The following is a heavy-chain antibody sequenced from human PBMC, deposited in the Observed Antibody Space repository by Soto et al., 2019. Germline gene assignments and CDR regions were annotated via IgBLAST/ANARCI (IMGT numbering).Heavy chain of an antibody. CDR3: ANAYCSSGSCYTTFH. CDR1: GFTFSNYA. V-gene: IGHV3-23*01. Sequence: EVQLSESGGGLVQPGGSLRLTCAASGFTFSNYAMSWVRQAPGKGLEWVSAISGSGGSTYYADSVKCRFTISRDNYKSTLYLQMNSLRAEDTAVYYCANAYCSSGSCYTTFHWGQGTLVTVSS. CDR2: ISGSGGST. D-gene: IGHD2-2*02. J-gene: IGHJ4*02.